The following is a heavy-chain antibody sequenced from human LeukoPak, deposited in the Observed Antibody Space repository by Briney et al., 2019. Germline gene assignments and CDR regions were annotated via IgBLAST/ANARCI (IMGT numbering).Heavy chain of an antibody. D-gene: IGHD5-18*01. Sequence: SETLSLTCTVSGYSISSGYYWGWIRQPPGKGLEWIGSIYHSGSTYYNPSLKSRVTISVDTSKNQFSLKLSSVTAADTAVYYCAIYWIQHGGYFDYWGQGTLVTVSS. CDR2: IYHSGST. V-gene: IGHV4-38-2*02. J-gene: IGHJ4*02. CDR1: GYSISSGYY. CDR3: AIYWIQHGGYFDY.